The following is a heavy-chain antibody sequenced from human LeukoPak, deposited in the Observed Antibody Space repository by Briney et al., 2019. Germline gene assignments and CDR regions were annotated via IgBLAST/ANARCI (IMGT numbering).Heavy chain of an antibody. D-gene: IGHD6-19*01. CDR2: ISYDGSNK. CDR3: ARDIWGIAVAGTCDY. J-gene: IGHJ4*02. CDR1: GFTFSSYA. Sequence: GGSLRLSCAASGFTFSSYAMHWVRKAPGKGLEWVAVISYDGSNKYYADSVKGRFTISRDNAKNSLYLQMSSLRAEDTAVYYCARDIWGIAVAGTCDYWGQGTLVTVSS. V-gene: IGHV3-30-3*01.